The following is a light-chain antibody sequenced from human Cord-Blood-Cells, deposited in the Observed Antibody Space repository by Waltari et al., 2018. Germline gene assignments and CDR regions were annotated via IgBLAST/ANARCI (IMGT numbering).Light chain of an antibody. CDR3: QQYNSYSQA. CDR2: DAS. V-gene: IGKV1-5*01. Sequence: DIQMTQSPSTLSASVGDRVTITCRASQSISSWLAWYQQKQGKAPKLLIYDASSLESGVPSRFRGSGSGTQFTLTNSSLQPDDFATYYCQQYNSYSQAFGQGTKVEIK. CDR1: QSISSW. J-gene: IGKJ1*01.